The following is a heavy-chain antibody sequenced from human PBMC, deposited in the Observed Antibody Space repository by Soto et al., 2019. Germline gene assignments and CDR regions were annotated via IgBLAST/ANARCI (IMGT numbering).Heavy chain of an antibody. Sequence: GRSLRLSCAASGFTFSNFWMSWVRQAPGKGLEWVANLNQGANEKNYVDSVKGRFAVSRDNAKSTLYLQMDSLSADDTAVYYCARDPGWGALDYWGRGTLVTVSS. CDR3: ARDPGWGALDY. CDR1: GFTFSNFW. J-gene: IGHJ4*02. V-gene: IGHV3-7*01. D-gene: IGHD7-27*01. CDR2: LNQGANEK.